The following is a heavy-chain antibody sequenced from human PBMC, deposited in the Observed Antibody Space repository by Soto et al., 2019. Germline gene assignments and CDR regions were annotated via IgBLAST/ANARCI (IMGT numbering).Heavy chain of an antibody. V-gene: IGHV3-7*03. Sequence: VGSLRLSCVASGFRLSNHFMNWVRQAPWKGLEWVATIKEDGREKYYVESVEGRFTISRDNAKNSLYLEVSNVRDGDTAVYYCARPRFRGMDVWGQGTTVTVSS. D-gene: IGHD3-10*01. J-gene: IGHJ6*02. CDR1: GFRLSNHF. CDR2: IKEDGREK. CDR3: ARPRFRGMDV.